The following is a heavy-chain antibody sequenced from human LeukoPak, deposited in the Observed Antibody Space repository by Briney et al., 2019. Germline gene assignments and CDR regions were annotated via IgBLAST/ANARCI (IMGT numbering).Heavy chain of an antibody. Sequence: PGGSLRLSCAASGFTFSSYGMHWVRQAPGKGLEWVAFIRYDGSNKYYADSVKGRFTISRDNSKNTLYLQMNSLRAEDTAVYYCAKDQVKVSKALRFFNYYMDVWGKGTTVTVSS. J-gene: IGHJ6*03. CDR3: AKDQVKVSKALRFFNYYMDV. CDR2: IRYDGSNK. V-gene: IGHV3-30*02. D-gene: IGHD3-3*01. CDR1: GFTFSSYG.